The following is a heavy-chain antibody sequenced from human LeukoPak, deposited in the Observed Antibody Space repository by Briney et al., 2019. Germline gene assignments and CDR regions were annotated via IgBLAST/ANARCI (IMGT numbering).Heavy chain of an antibody. CDR2: ISSSNSYI. CDR3: ARGSHRIEYRRSAAFDP. CDR1: GFTFNTYT. J-gene: IGHJ5*02. D-gene: IGHD6-6*01. V-gene: IGHV3-21*01. Sequence: GGSLRLSCAASGFTFNTYTMSWVRQAPGKGLEWVSSISSSNSYIYYADSVKGRFAISRDNSKNTLYLQMNSLRAEDTAVYYCARGSHRIEYRRSAAFDPWGQGTLVTVSS.